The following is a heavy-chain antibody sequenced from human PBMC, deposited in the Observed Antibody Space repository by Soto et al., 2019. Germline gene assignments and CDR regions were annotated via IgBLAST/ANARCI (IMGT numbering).Heavy chain of an antibody. CDR3: ARGTGSWSGYSKRYFDY. Sequence: SETLSLTCTVSGGSISSYYWSWIRQPPGKGLEWIGYIYYSGSTNYNPSLKSRVTISVDTSKNQFSLKLSSVTAADTAVYYCARGTGSWSGYSKRYFDYWGQGTLVTVSS. D-gene: IGHD3-3*01. CDR2: IYYSGST. J-gene: IGHJ4*02. CDR1: GGSISSYY. V-gene: IGHV4-59*01.